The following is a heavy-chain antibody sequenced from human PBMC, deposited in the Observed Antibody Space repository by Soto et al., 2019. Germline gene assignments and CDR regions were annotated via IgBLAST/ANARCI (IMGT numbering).Heavy chain of an antibody. CDR2: ISGSGGST. J-gene: IGHJ4*02. D-gene: IGHD3-22*01. Sequence: WWSLRLSCSASVFTFSSYAMSWFRQAPGKGLEWVSAISGSGGSTYYADSVKGRFTISRDNSKNTLYLQMNSLRAEDTAVYYCATAFPIYDSSGYYFDYWGQGTLVTVSS. V-gene: IGHV3-23*01. CDR1: VFTFSSYA. CDR3: ATAFPIYDSSGYYFDY.